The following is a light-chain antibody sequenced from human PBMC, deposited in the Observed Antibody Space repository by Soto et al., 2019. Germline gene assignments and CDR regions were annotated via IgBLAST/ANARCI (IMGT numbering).Light chain of an antibody. J-gene: IGKJ1*01. V-gene: IGKV3D-15*01. CDR1: QSVSSH. Sequence: EIRMTQSPATRSGSPGDNATLSCRASQSVSSHVVWYQQKPGQAPRLLISDSSTRAPGIPARFSGSGSGTEFTLTISSLQSDDFAVYYCQQFGDWPSFGLGTTGDIK. CDR3: QQFGDWPS. CDR2: DSS.